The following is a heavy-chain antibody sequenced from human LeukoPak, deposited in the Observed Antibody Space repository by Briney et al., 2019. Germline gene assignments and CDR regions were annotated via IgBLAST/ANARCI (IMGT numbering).Heavy chain of an antibody. CDR1: GFTLRTYG. J-gene: IGHJ6*03. CDR3: AKGSGYEHNYYYYYMDV. CDR2: IRNDGSHK. Sequence: GGSLRLSCAASGFTLRTYGMHWVRQAPGKGLEWVAFIRNDGSHKYYADSVKGRFTISRDNSKNTLYLQMNSLRAEDTAVYYCAKGSGYEHNYYYYYMDVWGKGTTVTISS. D-gene: IGHD5-12*01. V-gene: IGHV3-30*02.